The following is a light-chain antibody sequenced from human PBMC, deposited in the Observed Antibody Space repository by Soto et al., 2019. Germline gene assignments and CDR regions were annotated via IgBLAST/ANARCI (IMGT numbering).Light chain of an antibody. CDR1: QSVLSSSNNENY. Sequence: DIVMTQSQDSLAVSLGERATINCKSSQSVLSSSNNENYLAWYQQNPRQPPKLLIYWASTRDSGVPDRFSGSGSGTHFSLTSSSLQAEDVAVYYCQQSYTTPFALGPGTKVDIK. V-gene: IGKV4-1*01. J-gene: IGKJ3*01. CDR3: QQSYTTPFA. CDR2: WAS.